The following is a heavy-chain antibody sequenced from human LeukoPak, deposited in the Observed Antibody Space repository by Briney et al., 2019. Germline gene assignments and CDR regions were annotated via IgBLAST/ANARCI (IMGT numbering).Heavy chain of an antibody. CDR3: ARSMVNYYYYYMDV. D-gene: IGHD5-18*01. V-gene: IGHV3-53*01. J-gene: IGHJ6*03. Sequence: GGSLRLSCAASGFTVSSNYMSWVRQAPGKRLEWVSVIYSGGSTYYADSVKGRFTISRDNSKNTLYLQMNSLRAEDTAVYYCARSMVNYYYYYMDVWGKGTTVTVSS. CDR2: IYSGGST. CDR1: GFTVSSNY.